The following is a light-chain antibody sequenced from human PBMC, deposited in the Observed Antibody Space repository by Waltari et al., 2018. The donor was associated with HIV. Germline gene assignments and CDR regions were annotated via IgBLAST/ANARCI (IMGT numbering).Light chain of an antibody. J-gene: IGLJ3*02. CDR3: SSYTSSSWV. Sequence: QSALTQPASVSGSPGQSITISCTGISSDVDYYNYDCWYQQHPGKAPKLMIYDVTHRTAGVSNRFSGSKSGNTASLTISGLQAEDEADYYCSSYTSSSWVFGGGTKLTVL. CDR2: DVT. CDR1: SSDVDYYNY. V-gene: IGLV2-14*03.